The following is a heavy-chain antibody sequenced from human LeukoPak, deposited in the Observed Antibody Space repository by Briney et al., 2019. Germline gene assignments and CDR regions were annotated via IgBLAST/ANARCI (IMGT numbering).Heavy chain of an antibody. J-gene: IGHJ6*03. CDR1: GFTVSSNY. CDR2: IYSGGST. Sequence: GGSLRLSCAASGFTVSSNYMSWVRQAPGKGLEWVSVIYSGGSTYYADSGKGRFIISRDNSKTTLYLQMNSLRAEDAAVYYCARATFWSGYQRDSWYMDVWGKGTPVTVSS. D-gene: IGHD3-3*01. CDR3: ARATFWSGYQRDSWYMDV. V-gene: IGHV3-66*02.